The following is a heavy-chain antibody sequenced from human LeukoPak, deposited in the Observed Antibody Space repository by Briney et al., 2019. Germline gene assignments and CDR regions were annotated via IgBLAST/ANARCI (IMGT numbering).Heavy chain of an antibody. CDR3: ARDQPYYDILTGYYLYYFDY. CDR2: IYHSGST. V-gene: IGHV4-4*02. D-gene: IGHD3-9*01. CDR1: GGSISSSNW. J-gene: IGHJ4*02. Sequence: SETLPLTCAVSGGSISSSNWWSWVRQPPGKGLEWIGEIYHSGSTNYNPSLKSRVTISVDKSKNQFSLRLSSVTAADTAVYYCARDQPYYDILTGYYLYYFDYWGQGTLVTVSS.